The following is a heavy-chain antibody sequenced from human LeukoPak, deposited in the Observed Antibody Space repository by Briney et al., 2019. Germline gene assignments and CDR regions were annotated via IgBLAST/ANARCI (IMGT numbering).Heavy chain of an antibody. V-gene: IGHV4-31*03. CDR2: IYYSGST. D-gene: IGHD4-17*01. CDR3: ARADDYGDYVDY. CDR1: GGSISSGGYY. J-gene: IGHJ4*02. Sequence: PSQTLSLTCTVSGGSISSGGYYWSWIRQHPGKGLEWIGYIYYSGSTYYNPSLKSRVTITVDTSKNQFSLKLSSVTAADTAVYYCARADDYGDYVDYWGQGTLVTVSS.